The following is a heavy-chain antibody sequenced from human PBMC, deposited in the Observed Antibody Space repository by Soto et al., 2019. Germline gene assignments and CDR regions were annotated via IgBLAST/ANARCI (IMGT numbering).Heavy chain of an antibody. D-gene: IGHD3-22*01. CDR1: GYTFTSYG. Sequence: ASVKVSCKASGYTFTSYGISWVRQAPGQGLEWMGWISAYNGNTNYAQKLQGRVTMTTDTSTSTAYMELRSLRSDDTAVYYCARNGHYYDSSAMNWLDHWGQGTLVTVYS. CDR2: ISAYNGNT. J-gene: IGHJ5*02. V-gene: IGHV1-18*04. CDR3: ARNGHYYDSSAMNWLDH.